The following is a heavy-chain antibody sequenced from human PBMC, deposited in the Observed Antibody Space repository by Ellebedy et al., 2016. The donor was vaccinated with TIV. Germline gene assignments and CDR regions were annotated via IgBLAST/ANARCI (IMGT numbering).Heavy chain of an antibody. CDR2: ISTNAVYI. J-gene: IGHJ4*02. CDR1: GFTFSSYE. Sequence: GESLKISCAASGFTFSSYEMTSVRQAPGKGLEWLSYISTNAVYIYYADSVKGRFTVSRDNAKNSLYLQMNSLRAEDTAIYYCARGASITDYWGQGTLVTVSS. V-gene: IGHV3-48*03. D-gene: IGHD1-14*01. CDR3: ARGASITDY.